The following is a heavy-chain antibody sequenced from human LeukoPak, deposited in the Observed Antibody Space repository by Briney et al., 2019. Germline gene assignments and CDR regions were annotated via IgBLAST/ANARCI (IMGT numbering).Heavy chain of an antibody. CDR3: AKITVGATTGDY. J-gene: IGHJ4*02. CDR2: IRYDGSNK. D-gene: IGHD1-26*01. V-gene: IGHV3-30*02. CDR1: GFTFSSYG. Sequence: GGPLRLSCAASGFTFSSYGMHWVRQAPGKGLEWVAFIRYDGSNKYYADSVKGRFTISRDNSKNTLYLQMNSLRAEDTAVYYCAKITVGATTGDYWGQGTLVTVSS.